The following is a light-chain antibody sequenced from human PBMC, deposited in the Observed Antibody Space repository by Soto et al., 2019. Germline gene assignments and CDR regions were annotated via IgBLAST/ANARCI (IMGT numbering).Light chain of an antibody. CDR3: QQSYSIPHT. Sequence: DIQMTQSPSSLSASVGDRVTINCRASQTSSNSLNWFQQKPGKAPNLLIYTAVSLQRGVPSRFSDSASGTDFTLTISSLQPEDFATYYCQQSYSIPHTFGQGTKVEFK. CDR1: QTSSNS. CDR2: TAV. J-gene: IGKJ1*01. V-gene: IGKV1-39*01.